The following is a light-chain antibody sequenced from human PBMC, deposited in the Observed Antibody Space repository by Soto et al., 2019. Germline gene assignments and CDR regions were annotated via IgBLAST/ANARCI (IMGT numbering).Light chain of an antibody. CDR1: QSVSSY. J-gene: IGKJ1*01. V-gene: IGKV3-11*01. CDR2: DAS. Sequence: EIVLTQSPATLSLSPGERATLSCRASQSVSSYLAWYQQNPGQAPSLLIYDASNRATGIPARFSGSGSGTDFTLTSSSLEPEDFAVYYCQQRSNWPGTFGQGTKVEIK. CDR3: QQRSNWPGT.